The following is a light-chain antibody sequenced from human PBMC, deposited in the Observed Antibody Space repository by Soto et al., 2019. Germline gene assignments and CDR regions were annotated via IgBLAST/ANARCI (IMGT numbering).Light chain of an antibody. V-gene: IGLV2-14*01. Sequence: QSALTQPASVSGSPGQSITIPCTGTSSDVGGYNYVSWYQQHPGKAPKLMIYDVSTRPSGVSNRFSGSKSGNTASLTISGLQAEDEADYYCSSYTSSSTLYVFGTGTKLTVL. CDR1: SSDVGGYNY. CDR3: SSYTSSSTLYV. J-gene: IGLJ1*01. CDR2: DVS.